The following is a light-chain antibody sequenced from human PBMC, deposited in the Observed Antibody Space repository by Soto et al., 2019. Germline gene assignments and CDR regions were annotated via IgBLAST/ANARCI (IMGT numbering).Light chain of an antibody. CDR3: CSYTSSNTWV. V-gene: IGLV2-14*03. CDR1: SSDVGGYNY. J-gene: IGLJ3*02. CDR2: DVS. Sequence: QSVLTQPASVSGSPGQSIAISCTGTSSDVGGYNYVSWYQQHPGKAPKLMIYDVSNRPSGVSDRFSGSKSGNTASLTISGLQAEDEADYYCCSYTSSNTWVFGGRTKLTVL.